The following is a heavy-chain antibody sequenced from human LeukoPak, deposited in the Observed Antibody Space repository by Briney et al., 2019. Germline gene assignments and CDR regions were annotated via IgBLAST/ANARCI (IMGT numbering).Heavy chain of an antibody. Sequence: GASVKVSCKASGGTFSSYAISWVRQALGQGLEWMGGMIPIFGTANYAQKFQGRVTNTTDESTSKAYMELSSLRYEDTAVYECARASGSYGDAPYYWGQGTLVTVSS. D-gene: IGHD4-17*01. J-gene: IGHJ4*02. CDR1: GGTFSSYA. V-gene: IGHV1-69*05. CDR2: MIPIFGTA. CDR3: ARASGSYGDAPYY.